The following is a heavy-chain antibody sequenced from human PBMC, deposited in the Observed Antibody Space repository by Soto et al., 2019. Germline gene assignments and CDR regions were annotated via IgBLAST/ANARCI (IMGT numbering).Heavy chain of an antibody. V-gene: IGHV3-30*03. CDR3: ALAPARYYGFSSGYYTGDDY. CDR1: GFTFSSYG. D-gene: IGHD3-3*01. CDR2: ISYDGSNK. J-gene: IGHJ4*02. Sequence: GGSLRLSCAASGFTFSSYGMHWVRQAPGQGLEWVAVISYDGSNKYYAESVKGRFTISRDKSKNTLYLQMNSLRAEDKSVYYFALAPARYYGFSSGYYTGDDYWGQGTLGTVSS.